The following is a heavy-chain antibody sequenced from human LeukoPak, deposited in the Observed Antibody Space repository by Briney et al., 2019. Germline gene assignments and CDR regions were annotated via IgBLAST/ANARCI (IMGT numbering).Heavy chain of an antibody. CDR3: ARERVYGSGSYYHLDY. CDR1: GGSISSGDYY. CDR2: IYYSGST. J-gene: IGHJ4*02. D-gene: IGHD3-10*01. V-gene: IGHV4-30-4*01. Sequence: SETLSLTCTVSGGSISSGDYYWSWIRQPPGKGLEWIGYIYYSGSTYYNPSLKSRVTISVDTSKNQFSLKLSSVTAADTAVYYCARERVYGSGSYYHLDYWGQGTLVTVSS.